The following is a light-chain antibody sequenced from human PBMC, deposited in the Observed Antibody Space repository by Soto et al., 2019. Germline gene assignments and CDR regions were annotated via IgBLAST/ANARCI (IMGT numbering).Light chain of an antibody. Sequence: QPVLTQPPSVSGAPGQRVTISCTGSSSNIGAGYDVHWYQQLPGTAPKLLIYGNFNRPSGVPDRFSGSKSGTSASLAITGLQAADEADYYCQSSDSSLSGHVVFGGGTKVTVL. V-gene: IGLV1-40*01. J-gene: IGLJ2*01. CDR2: GNF. CDR1: SSNIGAGYD. CDR3: QSSDSSLSGHVV.